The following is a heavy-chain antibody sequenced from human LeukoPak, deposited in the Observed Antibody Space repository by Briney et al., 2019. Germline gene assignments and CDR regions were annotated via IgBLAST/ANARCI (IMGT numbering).Heavy chain of an antibody. D-gene: IGHD4/OR15-4a*01. J-gene: IGHJ4*02. Sequence: GGSLRLSCAASGFTFSSYSMNWVRQAPGKGLEWVSYISSSSSTIYYADSVKGRFTISRDNAKNSLYLQMNSLRAEDTAVYYCARESAVYFDYWGQGTLVTASS. V-gene: IGHV3-48*01. CDR1: GFTFSSYS. CDR3: ARESAVYFDY. CDR2: ISSSSSTI.